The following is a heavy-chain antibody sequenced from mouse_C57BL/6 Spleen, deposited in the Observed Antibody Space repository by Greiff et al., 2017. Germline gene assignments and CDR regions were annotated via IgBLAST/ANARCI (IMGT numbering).Heavy chain of an antibody. Sequence: EVKVEESGPGLVKPSQSLSLTCSVTGYSFTSGYYCNWFRQFPGNKLEWVGYISYDGSNNYNPSLKNRISITPDTSKNQFFLKLNSVTTEDTATYYCATDYFDYWGQGTTLTVSS. CDR2: ISYDGSN. CDR1: GYSFTSGYY. CDR3: ATDYFDY. J-gene: IGHJ2*01. V-gene: IGHV3-6*01.